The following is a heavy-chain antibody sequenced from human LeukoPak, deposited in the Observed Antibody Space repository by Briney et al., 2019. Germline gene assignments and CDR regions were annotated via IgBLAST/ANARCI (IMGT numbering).Heavy chain of an antibody. Sequence: ASVKVSCKASGYTFTGYYMHWVRQAPGQGLEWMGWINPNSGGTNYAQKFQGRGTMTRDTSISTAYMELSRLRSDDTAVYYCARVAINYYDSSAYYYRAFDIWGQGTMVTVSS. CDR1: GYTFTGYY. V-gene: IGHV1-2*02. CDR2: INPNSGGT. D-gene: IGHD3-22*01. J-gene: IGHJ3*02. CDR3: ARVAINYYDSSAYYYRAFDI.